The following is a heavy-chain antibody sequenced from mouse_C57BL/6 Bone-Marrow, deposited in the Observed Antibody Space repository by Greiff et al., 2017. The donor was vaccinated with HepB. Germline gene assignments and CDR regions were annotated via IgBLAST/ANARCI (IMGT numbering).Heavy chain of an antibody. CDR1: GYAFSSSW. D-gene: IGHD1-1*01. Sequence: QVQLQQSGPELVKPGASVKISCKASGYAFSSSWMNWVKQRPGKGLEWIGRLYPGDGDTNYNGKFKGKATLTADKSSSTAYMQLSSLTSEDSAVYFCARSITTVVPFAYWGQGTLVTVSA. CDR2: LYPGDGDT. V-gene: IGHV1-82*01. J-gene: IGHJ3*01. CDR3: ARSITTVVPFAY.